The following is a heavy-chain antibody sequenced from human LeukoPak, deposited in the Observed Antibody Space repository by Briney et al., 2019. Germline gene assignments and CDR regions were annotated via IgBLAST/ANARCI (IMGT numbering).Heavy chain of an antibody. Sequence: GGSLRLSCAASGFTFSSYSRNWVRQAPGKGLEWVTSISSSSSYIYYADSVKGRFTISRDNAKNSLYLQMNSLRAEDTALYYCAKDSPLRLRLGALSLSIDYWGQGTLVTVSS. D-gene: IGHD3-16*02. CDR2: ISSSSSYI. CDR3: AKDSPLRLRLGALSLSIDY. J-gene: IGHJ4*02. CDR1: GFTFSSYS. V-gene: IGHV3-21*04.